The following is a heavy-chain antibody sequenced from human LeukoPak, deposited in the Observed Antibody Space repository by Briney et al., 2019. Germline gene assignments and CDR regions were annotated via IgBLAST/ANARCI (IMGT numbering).Heavy chain of an antibody. Sequence: ASVKVSCKASGGTFSSYAISCVRQAPGQGLEWMGGIIPIFGTANYAQKFQGRVTITTDESTSTAYMELSSLRSEDTAVYYCARGAPSGYGKWQLGPYDAFDIWGQGTMVTVSS. D-gene: IGHD5-12*01. J-gene: IGHJ3*02. CDR3: ARGAPSGYGKWQLGPYDAFDI. CDR1: GGTFSSYA. CDR2: IIPIFGTA. V-gene: IGHV1-69*05.